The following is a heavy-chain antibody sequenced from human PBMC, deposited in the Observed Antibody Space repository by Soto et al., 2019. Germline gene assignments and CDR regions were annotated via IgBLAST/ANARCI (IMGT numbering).Heavy chain of an antibody. D-gene: IGHD3-22*01. V-gene: IGHV4-39*01. CDR2: ILYSGDT. CDR3: ARQGRNTKIVILRHYATDF. J-gene: IGHJ6*02. Sequence: SETLSLTCSVSSGSISSNSYLWGWIRQPPGKGLEWIGAILYSGDTYYSESLMSRVTMSVDTAKNQFSLKLNSVTAADTAVYYCARQGRNTKIVILRHYATDFWGRGTAVAFSS. CDR1: SGSISSNSYL.